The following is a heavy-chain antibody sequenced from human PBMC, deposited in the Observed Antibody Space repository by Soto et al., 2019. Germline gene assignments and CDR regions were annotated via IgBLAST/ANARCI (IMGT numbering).Heavy chain of an antibody. CDR1: GGPVTTSF. J-gene: IGHJ4*02. D-gene: IGHD5-18*01. CDR2: VSYSWGT. CDR3: ARHAVRDTRYGPFDF. Sequence: SETLSLTCRVSGGPVTTSFWSWIRQPPGKGLEWIAYVSYSWGTTYTPSLQSRITTSVDASKNQLSLNLSSVTAADTALYYCARHAVRDTRYGPFDFWGQGALVTVSS. V-gene: IGHV4-59*08.